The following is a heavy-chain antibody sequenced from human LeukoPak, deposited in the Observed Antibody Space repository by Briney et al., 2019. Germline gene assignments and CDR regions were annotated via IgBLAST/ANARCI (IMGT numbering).Heavy chain of an antibody. V-gene: IGHV3-15*01. CDR1: GFTFSNAW. Sequence: PWGSLRLSCAASGFTFSNAWMSWVRQAPGKGLEWVSRVRSETDGGTTDYAAPVQGRFTISRDDSKNTLYLQMNSLETDDTAVYYCTTLSYAAAPTWGQGTLVTVSS. CDR3: TTLSYAAAPT. J-gene: IGHJ5*02. D-gene: IGHD2-2*01. CDR2: VRSETDGGTT.